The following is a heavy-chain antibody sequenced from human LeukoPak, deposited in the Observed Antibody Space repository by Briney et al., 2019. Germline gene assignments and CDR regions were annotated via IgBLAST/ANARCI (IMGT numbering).Heavy chain of an antibody. Sequence: GRSLRHSCAASGFTFSSYAMHWVRQAPGKGLEWVAVVSYDGSNKYYADSVEGRFTISRDNSKNTLYLQMNSLRAEDTAVYYCARSIAVAGTAYYFDYWGQGTLVTVSS. CDR3: ARSIAVAGTAYYFDY. V-gene: IGHV3-30*04. J-gene: IGHJ4*02. CDR1: GFTFSSYA. CDR2: VSYDGSNK. D-gene: IGHD6-19*01.